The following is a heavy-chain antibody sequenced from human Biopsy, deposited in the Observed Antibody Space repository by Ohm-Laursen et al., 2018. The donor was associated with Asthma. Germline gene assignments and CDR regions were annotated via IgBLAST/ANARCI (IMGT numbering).Heavy chain of an antibody. D-gene: IGHD3-3*01. CDR2: SDHRGNT. J-gene: IGHJ6*02. Sequence: GTLSLTCSMYGLSSSGYYWTWIRQPPGKGLEWIGESDHRGNTNTNPTLKSRVTISKDKSANEFSLKMRSVTAADTAIYYCARSPEWSGLDIWGQGTTVTVSS. CDR1: GLSSSGYY. CDR3: ARSPEWSGLDI. V-gene: IGHV4-34*01.